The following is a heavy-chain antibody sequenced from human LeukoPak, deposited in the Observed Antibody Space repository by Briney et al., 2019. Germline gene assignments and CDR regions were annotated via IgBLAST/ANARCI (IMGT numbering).Heavy chain of an antibody. Sequence: GGSLRLSCAASGFTFSNYWMHWVRQAPGKGLVWVSHINPDGTTTTYADSVKGRFTISRDNAKNTLYLQMNSLRAEDTAVYYCAKDQQYGPFDYWGQGTLVTVSS. D-gene: IGHD6-13*01. CDR1: GFTFSNYW. CDR2: INPDGTTT. J-gene: IGHJ4*02. V-gene: IGHV3-74*01. CDR3: AKDQQYGPFDY.